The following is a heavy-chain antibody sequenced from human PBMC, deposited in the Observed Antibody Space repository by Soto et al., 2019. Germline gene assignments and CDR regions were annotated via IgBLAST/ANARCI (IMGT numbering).Heavy chain of an antibody. Sequence: QVQLQESGPGLVKPSQTLSLTCTVSGGSISSGDYYWSWIRQPPGKRLEWIGYIYYSGSTFYNPSLMRRLTISVDTSKNQVSLKLSSVTAADTAVYYCARERPDGARLDPWGQGTLVTVSS. J-gene: IGHJ5*02. CDR2: IYYSGST. CDR3: ARERPDGARLDP. CDR1: GGSISSGDYY. V-gene: IGHV4-30-4*01. D-gene: IGHD6-6*01.